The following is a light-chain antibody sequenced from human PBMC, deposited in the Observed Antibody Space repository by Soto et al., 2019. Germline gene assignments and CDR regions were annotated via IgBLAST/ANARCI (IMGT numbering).Light chain of an antibody. J-gene: IGKJ1*01. CDR2: AAS. CDR1: QTITNC. Sequence: DIQMTQSPSSVSAAVGDRVTITCRASQTITNCLNWYQHKPGKAPKLLIYAASSLQSGVPSRFSGSGSGTDFTLTISSLQPEDFATYYCQQSYSTPRTFGQGTKVDIK. CDR3: QQSYSTPRT. V-gene: IGKV1-39*01.